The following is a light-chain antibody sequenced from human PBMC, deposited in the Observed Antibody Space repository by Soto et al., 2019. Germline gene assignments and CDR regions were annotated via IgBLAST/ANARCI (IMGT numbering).Light chain of an antibody. J-gene: IGKJ1*01. CDR3: LQHYGFPRT. Sequence: IVMTQSPDSLAVALGERATINCKSSESILFSAKNKNYLSWYQQKPGQPPKLLIYWASIRESGGPDRFSGSGSGTNFALTISSLQAEDVAVYYSLQHYGFPRTVGQGTKVDSK. CDR2: WAS. V-gene: IGKV4-1*01. CDR1: ESILFSAKNKNY.